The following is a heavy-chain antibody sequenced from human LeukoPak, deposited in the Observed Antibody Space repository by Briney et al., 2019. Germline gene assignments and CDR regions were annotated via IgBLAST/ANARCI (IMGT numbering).Heavy chain of an antibody. CDR1: GVSISSYY. D-gene: IGHD1-26*01. CDR3: ARDGIYGMDV. V-gene: IGHV4-59*01. CDR2: IYYSGST. J-gene: IGHJ6*02. Sequence: SETLSLTCTVSGVSISSYYWSWIRQPPGKGLEWIGYIYYSGSTNYNPSLKSRVTISVDTSKNQFSLKLSSVTAADTAVYYCARDGIYGMDVWGQGTTVTVSS.